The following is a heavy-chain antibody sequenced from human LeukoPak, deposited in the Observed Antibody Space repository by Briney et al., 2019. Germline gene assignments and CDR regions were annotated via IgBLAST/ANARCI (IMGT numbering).Heavy chain of an antibody. CDR1: GGTFSSYA. J-gene: IGHJ6*03. CDR3: ARGYLSDSSGYYYERFDYYYYYMDV. D-gene: IGHD3-22*01. Sequence: SVKVSCKASGGTFSSYAISWVRQAPGQGLEWMGGIIPIFGTANYAQKFQGRVTITTDESTSTAYMELSSLRSEDTAVYYCARGYLSDSSGYYYERFDYYYYYMDVWGKGTTVTVSS. CDR2: IIPIFGTA. V-gene: IGHV1-69*05.